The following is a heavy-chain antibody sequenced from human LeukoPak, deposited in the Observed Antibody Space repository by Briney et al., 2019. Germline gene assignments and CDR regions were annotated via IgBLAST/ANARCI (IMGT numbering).Heavy chain of an antibody. D-gene: IGHD6-19*01. V-gene: IGHV3-20*04. CDR1: GFTFDDYG. Sequence: GGSLRLSCAASGFTFDDYGMSWVRQAPGKGLEWVSGINWNGGSTGYADSVKGRFTISRDNAKNSLYLQMNSLRAEDTALYCCARDGVAGHYYYYYMDVWGKGTTVTVSS. CDR2: INWNGGST. CDR3: ARDGVAGHYYYYYMDV. J-gene: IGHJ6*03.